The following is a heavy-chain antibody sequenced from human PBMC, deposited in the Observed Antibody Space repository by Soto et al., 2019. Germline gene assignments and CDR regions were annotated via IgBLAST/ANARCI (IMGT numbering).Heavy chain of an antibody. CDR3: AREHGTVTTYAFDI. Sequence: QVQLVQSGAEVKKPGSSVKVSCKASGGTFSSYAISWVRQAPGQGLEWMGGIIPIFGTANYAPKFQGRVTMTAAESTSTAYMELTSLRSEDTAVYYCAREHGTVTTYAFDIWGQGTMVTVSS. CDR1: GGTFSSYA. D-gene: IGHD4-17*01. CDR2: IIPIFGTA. V-gene: IGHV1-69*12. J-gene: IGHJ3*02.